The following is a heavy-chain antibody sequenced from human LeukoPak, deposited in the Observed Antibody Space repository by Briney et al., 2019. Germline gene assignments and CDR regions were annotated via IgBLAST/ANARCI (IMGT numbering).Heavy chain of an antibody. V-gene: IGHV3-33*01. D-gene: IGHD3-10*01. CDR3: AGGNGEATNYYFDY. J-gene: IGHJ4*02. Sequence: GGSLRLSCAASGFTFSSYGMHWVRQAPGKGLEWVAVIWYDGSNKYYADSVRGRFTISRDNSKNTLYLQMNSLRAEDTAVYYCAGGNGEATNYYFDYWGQGTLVTVSS. CDR1: GFTFSSYG. CDR2: IWYDGSNK.